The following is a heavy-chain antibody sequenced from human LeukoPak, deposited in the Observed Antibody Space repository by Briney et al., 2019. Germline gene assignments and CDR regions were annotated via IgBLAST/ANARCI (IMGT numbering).Heavy chain of an antibody. CDR1: GFTLSGDM. J-gene: IGHJ4*02. D-gene: IGHD3-10*01. CDR2: ISSSSSYI. CDR3: AIDLYGSGSQPFDC. Sequence: PGGSLRLSCAASGFTLSGDMVNSVRQAPGTGLEWVSSISSSSSYIYFADSVKGRFTISRDNAKNSLYLQMNSLRAEDTAVYYCAIDLYGSGSQPFDCWGQGALVTVSS. V-gene: IGHV3-21*01.